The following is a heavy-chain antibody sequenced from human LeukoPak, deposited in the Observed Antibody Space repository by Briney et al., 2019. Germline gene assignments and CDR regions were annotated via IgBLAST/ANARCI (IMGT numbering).Heavy chain of an antibody. Sequence: SETLSLTCTVSGGSTSSDYWSWIRQSPGKGLEWIGYISYSGSTTYNPSLKSRVAISVDTSKNQFSLKLSSVTAADTAVYFCARQSTAPPVYYYYGMDVWGQGTAVTVSS. CDR3: ARQSTAPPVYYYYGMDV. V-gene: IGHV4-59*08. CDR1: GGSTSSDY. D-gene: IGHD2-2*01. CDR2: ISYSGST. J-gene: IGHJ6*02.